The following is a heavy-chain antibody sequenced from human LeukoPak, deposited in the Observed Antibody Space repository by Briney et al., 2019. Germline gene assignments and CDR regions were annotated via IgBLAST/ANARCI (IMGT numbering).Heavy chain of an antibody. J-gene: IGHJ4*02. D-gene: IGHD5-12*01. CDR1: GFTFSSYG. V-gene: IGHV3-30*02. Sequence: PGGSLRLSCAASGFTFSSYGMHWVRQAPGKGREWVAFIRYDGSNKYYADSVKGRFTISRDNSKNTLYLQMNSLRAEDTAVYYCARGGGSGYDLYLDYWGQGTLVTVSS. CDR3: ARGGGSGYDLYLDY. CDR2: IRYDGSNK.